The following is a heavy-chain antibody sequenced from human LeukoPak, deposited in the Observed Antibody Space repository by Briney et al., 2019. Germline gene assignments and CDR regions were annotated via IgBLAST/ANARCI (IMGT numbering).Heavy chain of an antibody. J-gene: IGHJ6*02. CDR1: GFTFGSYW. Sequence: GGSLRLSCVASGFTFGSYWMSWVRQAPGKGLEWVANIKQDGSEKDYVDSVKGRFTISRDNAKNSLYLQMNSLRAEDTAVYYCAKYCGGDCYGMDVWDQGTTVTVSS. V-gene: IGHV3-7*01. CDR2: IKQDGSEK. CDR3: AKYCGGDCYGMDV. D-gene: IGHD2-21*01.